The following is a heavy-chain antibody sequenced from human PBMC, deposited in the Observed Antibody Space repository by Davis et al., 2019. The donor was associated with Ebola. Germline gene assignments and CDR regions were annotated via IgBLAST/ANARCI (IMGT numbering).Heavy chain of an antibody. D-gene: IGHD6-13*01. V-gene: IGHV1-69*13. CDR2: IIPIFGTA. Sequence: SVKVSCKASGGTFSSYAISWVRQAPGQGLEWMGGIIPIFGTANYAQKFQGRVTITADESTSTAYMELSSLRSEDTAVYYCARDFSEGSSWPRDWFDPWGQGTLVTVSS. CDR3: ARDFSEGSSWPRDWFDP. J-gene: IGHJ5*02. CDR1: GGTFSSYA.